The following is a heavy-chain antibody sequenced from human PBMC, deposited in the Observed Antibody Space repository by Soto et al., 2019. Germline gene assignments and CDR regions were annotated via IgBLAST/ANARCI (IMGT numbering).Heavy chain of an antibody. CDR1: GFTFDDYA. CDR3: AKDLGRDIVVVPAPNWFDP. D-gene: IGHD2-2*01. CDR2: ISWNSGSI. V-gene: IGHV3-9*01. J-gene: IGHJ5*02. Sequence: EVQLVESGGGLVQPGRSLRLSCAASGFTFDDYAMHWVRQAPGKGLEWVSGISWNSGSIGYADSVKGRFTISRDNAKNYLYLQMNSLRAEDTALYYCAKDLGRDIVVVPAPNWFDPWGQGTLVTVSS.